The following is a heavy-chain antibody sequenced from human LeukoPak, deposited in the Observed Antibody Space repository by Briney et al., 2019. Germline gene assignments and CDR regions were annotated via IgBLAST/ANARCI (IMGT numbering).Heavy chain of an antibody. Sequence: EASVKVSCKASGGTFSSYAISWVRQAPGQGLEWMGGIIPIFGTANYAQKFQGRVTITADKSTSTAYMDLSSLRSEDTAVYYCAREGSSGWISYWGQGTLVTVSS. CDR2: IIPIFGTA. CDR3: AREGSSGWISY. V-gene: IGHV1-69*06. D-gene: IGHD6-6*01. J-gene: IGHJ4*02. CDR1: GGTFSSYA.